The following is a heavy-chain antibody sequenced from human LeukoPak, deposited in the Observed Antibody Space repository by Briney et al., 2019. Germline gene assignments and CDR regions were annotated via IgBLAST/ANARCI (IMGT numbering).Heavy chain of an antibody. CDR2: INPNSGGT. J-gene: IGHJ5*02. CDR1: GYTFTGYY. CDR3: AREVGVVAHQGGWFDP. D-gene: IGHD2-2*01. Sequence: ASVKVSCKAAGYTFTGYYMHWVRQAPGHGLEWMGRINPNSGGTNYAQKFQGRVTMTRDTSISTAYMELTRLRSDDTAVYYCAREVGVVAHQGGWFDPWGQGTLVTVSS. V-gene: IGHV1-2*06.